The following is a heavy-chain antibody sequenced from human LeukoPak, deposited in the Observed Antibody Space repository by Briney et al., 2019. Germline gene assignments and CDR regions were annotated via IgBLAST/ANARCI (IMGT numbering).Heavy chain of an antibody. CDR3: AREDDSGNWFDP. Sequence: SETLSLTCAVSGGSISSGDYSWSWIRQPPGKGLEWIGYISHSGSTYYNPSLKSRVTISVDRSKSHFSLKLSSVTAADTAVYYCAREDDSGNWFDPWGQGTLVTVSS. CDR2: ISHSGST. D-gene: IGHD1-26*01. J-gene: IGHJ5*02. CDR1: GGSISSGDYS. V-gene: IGHV4-30-2*01.